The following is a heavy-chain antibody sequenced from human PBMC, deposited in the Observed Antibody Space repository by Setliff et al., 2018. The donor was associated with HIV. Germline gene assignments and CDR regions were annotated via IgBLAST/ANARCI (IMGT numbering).Heavy chain of an antibody. CDR1: GGSIRTGNYY. CDR3: ARHKSQPYYFDY. CDR2: IHTTGSI. V-gene: IGHV4-61*09. Sequence: TSETLSLTCTVSGGSIRTGNYYWNWIRQPAGKGLEWIGHIHTTGSITYNPSLRSRVTISLDTSKNQVSLSLASVTAADTAVYYRARHKSQPYYFDYWGQGTLVTVSS. J-gene: IGHJ4*02.